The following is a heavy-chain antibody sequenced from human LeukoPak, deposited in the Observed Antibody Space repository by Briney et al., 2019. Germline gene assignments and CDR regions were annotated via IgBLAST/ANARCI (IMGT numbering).Heavy chain of an antibody. J-gene: IGHJ4*02. CDR3: ARGGITIFGVVIHFDY. Sequence: GGSLRLSCAASGFTFDDYGMSWVRQAPGKGLEWVPGINWNGGSTGYADSVKGRFTISRDNAKNSLYLQMNSLRAEDTALYYCARGGITIFGVVIHFDYWGQGTLVTVSS. CDR2: INWNGGST. D-gene: IGHD3-3*01. V-gene: IGHV3-20*04. CDR1: GFTFDDYG.